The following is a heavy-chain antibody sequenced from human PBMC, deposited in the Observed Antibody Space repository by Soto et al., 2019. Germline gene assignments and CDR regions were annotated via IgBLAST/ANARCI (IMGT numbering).Heavy chain of an antibody. Sequence: ASVKVSCKASGYTFTGYYMHWVRQAPGQGLEWMGWINPNSGGTNYAQKFQGWATMTRDTSISTAYTEMSRLRSDDTAVYYCAKNPGYYYDSTGYHFDYWGQGTLVTVSS. CDR3: AKNPGYYYDSTGYHFDY. CDR1: GYTFTGYY. J-gene: IGHJ4*02. D-gene: IGHD3-22*01. V-gene: IGHV1-2*04. CDR2: INPNSGGT.